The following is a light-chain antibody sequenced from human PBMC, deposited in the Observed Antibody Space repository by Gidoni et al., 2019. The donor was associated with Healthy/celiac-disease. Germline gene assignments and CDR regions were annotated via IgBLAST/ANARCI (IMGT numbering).Light chain of an antibody. V-gene: IGLV3-1*01. J-gene: IGLJ3*02. CDR1: KLGDKY. CDR2: QDS. Sequence: SYELTQPPSVSVSPGQTASITCSGDKLGDKYACWYQQKPGQSPVLDIYQDSKRPSGIPERFSGSNSGNTATLTISGTQAMDEADYYCQAWDSSIWVFGGGTKLTVL. CDR3: QAWDSSIWV.